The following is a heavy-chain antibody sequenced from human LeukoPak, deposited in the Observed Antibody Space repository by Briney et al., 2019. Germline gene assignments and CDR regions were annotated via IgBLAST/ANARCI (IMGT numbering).Heavy chain of an antibody. CDR3: ARYNWNVAFDI. CDR2: IYYSGST. CDR1: GGSISSGRYY. V-gene: IGHV4-31*03. D-gene: IGHD1-1*01. Sequence: SQTLSLTCTVSGGSISSGRYYWSWIRQHPGKGLEWIGYIYYSGSTYYNPSLKSRVTISVDTSKNQFSLKLSSVTAADTAVYYCARYNWNVAFDIWGQGTMVTVSS. J-gene: IGHJ3*02.